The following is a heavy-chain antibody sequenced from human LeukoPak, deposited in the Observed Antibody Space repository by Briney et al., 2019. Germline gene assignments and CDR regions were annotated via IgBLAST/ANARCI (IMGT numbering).Heavy chain of an antibody. CDR2: ISGSGGST. CDR3: AKLPYYDFWSGYYTLDY. J-gene: IGHJ4*02. D-gene: IGHD3-3*01. Sequence: GGSLRLSCAASGFTFSSYAMSWVRQAPGKGLEWVSAISGSGGSTHYADSVKGRFTISRGNSKNTLYLQMNSLRAEDTAVYYCAKLPYYDFWSGYYTLDYWGQGTLDTVSS. V-gene: IGHV3-23*01. CDR1: GFTFSSYA.